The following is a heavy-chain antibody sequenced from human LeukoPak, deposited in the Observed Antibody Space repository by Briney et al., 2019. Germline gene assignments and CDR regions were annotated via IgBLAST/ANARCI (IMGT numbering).Heavy chain of an antibody. D-gene: IGHD3-9*01. CDR2: MNPNSGNT. CDR3: ARDKDILTGYYQYYYYGMDV. V-gene: IGHV1-8*01. Sequence: VKVSCKASGYTLTSYGINWVRQATGQRLEWMGWMNPNSGNTGYAQKFQGRVTMTRNTSISTAYMELSSLRSEDTAVYYCARDKDILTGYYQYYYYGMDVWGQGTTVTVSS. CDR1: GYTLTSYG. J-gene: IGHJ6*02.